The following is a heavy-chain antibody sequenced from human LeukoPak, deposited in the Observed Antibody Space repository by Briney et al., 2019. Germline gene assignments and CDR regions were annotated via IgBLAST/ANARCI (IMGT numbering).Heavy chain of an antibody. D-gene: IGHD5-12*01. CDR2: ISYDGSNK. V-gene: IGHV3-30-3*01. CDR1: GFTFSSYA. CDR3: ARVLFSGYGGPYYYGMDV. Sequence: GRSLRLSCAASGFTFSSYAMHWVRQAPGKGLEWVAVISYDGSNKYYADSVKGRFTISRDNSKNTLYLQMNSLGAEDTAVYYCARVLFSGYGGPYYYGMDVWGQGTTVTVSS. J-gene: IGHJ6*02.